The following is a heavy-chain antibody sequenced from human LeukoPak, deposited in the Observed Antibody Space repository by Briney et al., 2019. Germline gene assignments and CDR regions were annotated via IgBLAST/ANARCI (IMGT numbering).Heavy chain of an antibody. J-gene: IGHJ6*02. CDR3: ARHLADCGGDCYIPNYFYGMDV. Sequence: SQTLSLTCAISGDSVSSNSAAWNWIRQSPSRGLEWLGRTYYRSKWYIDYAVSVKSRITINPDTSKNQFSLKLRSVAAADTAVYYCARHLADCGGDCYIPNYFYGMDVWGQGTAVTVSS. CDR1: GDSVSSNSAA. D-gene: IGHD2-21*02. CDR2: TYYRSKWYI. V-gene: IGHV6-1*01.